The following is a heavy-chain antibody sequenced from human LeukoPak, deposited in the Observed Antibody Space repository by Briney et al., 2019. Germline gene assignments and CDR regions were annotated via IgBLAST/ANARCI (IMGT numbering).Heavy chain of an antibody. D-gene: IGHD6-13*01. CDR3: VRLTAAGRRTDFDY. J-gene: IGHJ4*02. CDR1: GFTFSSYA. CDR2: ISYDGSNR. V-gene: IGHV3-30*04. Sequence: GGTLRLSCAASGFTFSSYAMHWVRQAPGKGLEWVAAISYDGSNRYYADSVKGRFTISRDNSKNTLYLQMNSLRTEDTAVYYCVRLTAAGRRTDFDYWGQGTLVTVSS.